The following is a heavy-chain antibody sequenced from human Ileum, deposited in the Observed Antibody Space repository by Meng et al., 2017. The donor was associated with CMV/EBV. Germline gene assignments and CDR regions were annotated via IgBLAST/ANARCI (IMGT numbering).Heavy chain of an antibody. D-gene: IGHD3-3*01. V-gene: IGHV1-69*05. CDR2: IIPIFGTA. CDR3: ARAALTIFGVVIGTYFDY. Sequence: GTVSSYAISGVRQAPGQGLEWMGGIIPIFGTANYAQKFQGRVTITTDESTSTAYMELSSLRSEDTAVYYCARAALTIFGVVIGTYFDYWGQGTLVTVSS. CDR1: GTVSSYA. J-gene: IGHJ4*02.